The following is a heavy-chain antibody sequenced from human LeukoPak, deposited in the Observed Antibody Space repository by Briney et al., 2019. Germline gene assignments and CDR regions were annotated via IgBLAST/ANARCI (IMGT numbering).Heavy chain of an antibody. V-gene: IGHV3-23*01. CDR1: GFTFSSYA. Sequence: PGGSLRLSCAASGFTFSSYAMSWVRQAPGKGLEWVSTISGSGGSTYYADSVKGRFTISRDNSKNSLYLQMNSLRDEDTAVYYCARGAYGGNAFDIWGQGTMVTVSS. J-gene: IGHJ3*02. D-gene: IGHD4-23*01. CDR2: ISGSGGST. CDR3: ARGAYGGNAFDI.